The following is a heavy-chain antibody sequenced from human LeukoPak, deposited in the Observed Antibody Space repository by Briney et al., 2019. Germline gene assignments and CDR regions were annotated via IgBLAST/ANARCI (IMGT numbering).Heavy chain of an antibody. CDR2: ISGSGGST. CDR1: GFTFSDYY. CDR3: AKISVDYYDSSGSPDY. V-gene: IGHV3-23*01. J-gene: IGHJ4*02. Sequence: GGSLRLSCAASGFTSGFTFSDYYMSWIRQAPGKGLEWVSAISGSGGSTYYADSVKGRFTISRDNSKNTLYLQMNSLRAEDTAVYYCAKISVDYYDSSGSPDYWGQGTLVTVSS. D-gene: IGHD3-22*01.